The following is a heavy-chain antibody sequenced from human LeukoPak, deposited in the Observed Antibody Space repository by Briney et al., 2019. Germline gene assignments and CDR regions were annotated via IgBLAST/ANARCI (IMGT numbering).Heavy chain of an antibody. D-gene: IGHD6-19*01. CDR2: IKQDGSEK. V-gene: IGHV3-7*01. CDR3: ARDSPFWYSSGWYRTQDGPFDY. CDR1: GFTFSSYW. Sequence: GGSLRLSCAASGFTFSSYWMSWVRQAPGKGLEWVANIKQDGSEKYYVDSVKGRFTISRDNAKNSLYLQMNSLRAEDTAVYYCARDSPFWYSSGWYRTQDGPFDYWGQGTLVTVSS. J-gene: IGHJ4*02.